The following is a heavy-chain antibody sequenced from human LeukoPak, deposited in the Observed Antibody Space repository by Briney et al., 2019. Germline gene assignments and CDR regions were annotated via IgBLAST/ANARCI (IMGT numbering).Heavy chain of an antibody. D-gene: IGHD3-10*01. Sequence: GGSLRLSCAASGXTFSSYAMSWVRQAPGKGLEWVSAISGSGGSTYYADSVKGRFTISRDNSKNTLYLQMNSLRAEDTAVYSCARGGTMYYGSGNFDYWGQGTLVTVSS. CDR1: GXTFSSYA. J-gene: IGHJ4*02. V-gene: IGHV3-23*01. CDR3: ARGGTMYYGSGNFDY. CDR2: ISGSGGST.